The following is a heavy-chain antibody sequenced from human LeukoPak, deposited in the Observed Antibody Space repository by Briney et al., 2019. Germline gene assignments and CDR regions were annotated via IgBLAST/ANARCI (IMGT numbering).Heavy chain of an antibody. D-gene: IGHD6-19*01. CDR3: ARDGRRGIAVG. V-gene: IGHV4-39*07. J-gene: IGHJ4*02. CDR1: GGSISSSSYY. CDR2: IYYSGST. Sequence: SETLSLTCTVSGGSISSSSYYWGWIRQPPGKGLEWIGSIYYSGSTYYNPSLKSRVTMSVDTSKNQFSLKLSSVTAADTAVYYCARDGRRGIAVGWGQGTLVTVSS.